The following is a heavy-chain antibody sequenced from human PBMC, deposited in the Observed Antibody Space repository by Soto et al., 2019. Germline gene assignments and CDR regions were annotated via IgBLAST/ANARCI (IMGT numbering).Heavy chain of an antibody. Sequence: KTSETLSLTCTVSGGSISSGDFYWTWIRQPPGKGLEWIGHIFYSGSTYYNPSLKSRIAISVDTSRNQFSLKVNSVTAADTAVYYCARSPFVCSGVGCNYNFYGFDVWGQGTTVTVSS. CDR3: ARSPFVCSGVGCNYNFYGFDV. V-gene: IGHV4-30-4*01. CDR2: IFYSGST. J-gene: IGHJ6*02. D-gene: IGHD2-15*01. CDR1: GGSISSGDFY.